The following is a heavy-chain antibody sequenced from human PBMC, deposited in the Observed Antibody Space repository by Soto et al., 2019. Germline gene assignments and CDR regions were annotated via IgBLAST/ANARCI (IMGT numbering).Heavy chain of an antibody. J-gene: IGHJ6*02. Sequence: QLQLQESGPGLVKPSETLSLTCTVSGGSISSNSYYWAWIRQPPGKGLEWIGNIYYSGTTYYNPSLKSRVTISVDTPKTQFSLKLSSVTAADTAVYYCARHKGGYYSGVDVWGQGTTVTVSS. D-gene: IGHD3-16*01. V-gene: IGHV4-39*01. CDR1: GGSISSNSYY. CDR3: ARHKGGYYSGVDV. CDR2: IYYSGTT.